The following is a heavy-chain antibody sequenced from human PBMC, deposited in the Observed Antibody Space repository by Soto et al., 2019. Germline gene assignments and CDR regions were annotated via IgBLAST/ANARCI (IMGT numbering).Heavy chain of an antibody. CDR1: DDSLSSSFW. CDR3: ARKAWVRFDY. D-gene: IGHD7-27*01. J-gene: IGHJ4*02. V-gene: IGHV4-4*02. Sequence: SETLSLTCAFSDDSLSSSFWWTWVRQPPGKGLEWIGEVFHTGNTNYNPSLKSRVTMSVDKSTNEFSLKVTSVTAADTAIYYCARKAWVRFDYWGQGDLVTVSS. CDR2: VFHTGNT.